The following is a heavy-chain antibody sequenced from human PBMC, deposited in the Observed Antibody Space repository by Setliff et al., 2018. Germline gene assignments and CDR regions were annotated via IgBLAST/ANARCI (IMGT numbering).Heavy chain of an antibody. V-gene: IGHV1-18*01. D-gene: IGHD6-13*01. CDR3: ARVAAAGPSILYMDV. CDR2: ISAYNGNT. Sequence: PGESLKISCKASGYTFTSYGISWVRQAPGQGLEWMGWISAYNGNTNYAQKLQGRVTMTTDTSTSTAYMELRSLRSDDTAVYYCARVAAAGPSILYMDVWGKGTTVTVSS. J-gene: IGHJ6*03. CDR1: GYTFTSYG.